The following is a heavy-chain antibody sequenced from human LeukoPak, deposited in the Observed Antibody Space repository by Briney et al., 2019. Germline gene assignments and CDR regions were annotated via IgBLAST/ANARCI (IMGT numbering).Heavy chain of an antibody. J-gene: IGHJ6*03. D-gene: IGHD6-6*01. Sequence: SETLSLTCAVYGGSFSGYYWSWIRQPPGKGLEWIGEINHSGSTNYNPSLKSRVTISVDTSKNQFSLKLSSVTAADTAVYYCARAVRYSSSFMYYYYYMDVWGKGTTVTVSS. CDR2: INHSGST. V-gene: IGHV4-34*01. CDR3: ARAVRYSSSFMYYYYYMDV. CDR1: GGSFSGYY.